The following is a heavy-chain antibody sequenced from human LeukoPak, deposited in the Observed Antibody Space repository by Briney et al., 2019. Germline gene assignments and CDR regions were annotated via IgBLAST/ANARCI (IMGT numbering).Heavy chain of an antibody. CDR3: ARELGSYGFDY. J-gene: IGHJ4*02. D-gene: IGHD5-18*01. Sequence: PGRSLRLSCAASGFIFSSYNMHWVRQAPGKGLEWVAVIWYDGSKKYYADSVKGRFTISRDNSKNTLYLHMNSLRAEDTAVYYCARELGSYGFDYWGQGTLVTVSS. CDR1: GFIFSSYN. CDR2: IWYDGSKK. V-gene: IGHV3-33*01.